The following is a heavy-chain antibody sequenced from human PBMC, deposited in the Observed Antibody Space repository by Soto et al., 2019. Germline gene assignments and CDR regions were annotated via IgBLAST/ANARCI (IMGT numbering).Heavy chain of an antibody. CDR1: GFTFRDYA. V-gene: IGHV3-48*02. CDR3: VRDHRSAFDI. J-gene: IGHJ3*02. CDR2: IRVRGGSI. Sequence: EVQLVESGGGLVQPGGSLRVSCIDSGFTFRDYAFNWVRQAPGKGLEWVSYIRVRGGSIFYADSVKGRFTLSRDDARNSVYMQMNPLRHEDTAVYHCVRDHRSAFDIRGQGTVVTVSS.